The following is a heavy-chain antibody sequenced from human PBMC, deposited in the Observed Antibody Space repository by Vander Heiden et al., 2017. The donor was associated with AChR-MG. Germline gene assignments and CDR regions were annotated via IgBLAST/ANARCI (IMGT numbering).Heavy chain of an antibody. Sequence: QVQRQESGRGLVKPSQTLSLTFSVSGGPRSGGGYYWSWIRQHPGKGLEWIGYIYYSGSTYYNPSLKSRVTISVDTSKNQFSLKLSSVTAADTAVYYCAREGKYRGGDAFDIWGQGTMVTVSS. CDR3: AREGKYRGGDAFDI. CDR2: IYYSGST. CDR1: GGPRSGGGYY. V-gene: IGHV4-31*03. J-gene: IGHJ3*02. D-gene: IGHD2-2*01.